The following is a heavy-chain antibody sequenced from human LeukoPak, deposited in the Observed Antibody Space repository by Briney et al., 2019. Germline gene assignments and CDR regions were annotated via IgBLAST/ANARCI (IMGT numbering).Heavy chain of an antibody. D-gene: IGHD3-10*01. J-gene: IGHJ4*02. CDR2: IYYSGST. Sequence: SETLSLTCTVSGGSISSSSYYWGWIRQPPGKGLEWIGSIYYSGSTYYNPSLKSRVTISVDTSKNQFSLKLSSGTAADTAVYYCARDYYGSGLYWGQGTLVTVSS. CDR1: GGSISSSSYY. CDR3: ARDYYGSGLY. V-gene: IGHV4-39*07.